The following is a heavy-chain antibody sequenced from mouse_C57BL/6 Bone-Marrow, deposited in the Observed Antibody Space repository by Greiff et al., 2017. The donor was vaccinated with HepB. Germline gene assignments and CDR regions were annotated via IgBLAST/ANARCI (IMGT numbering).Heavy chain of an antibody. D-gene: IGHD1-1*01. Sequence: DVHLVESGGGLVQPKGSLKLSCAASGFTFNTYAMHWVRQAPGKGLEWVARIRSKSSNYATYYADSVKDRFTISRDDSQSMLYLQMNNLKTEDTAMYYCVRVEDYYGSSWFAYWGQGTLVTVSA. J-gene: IGHJ3*01. CDR3: VRVEDYYGSSWFAY. V-gene: IGHV10-3*01. CDR1: GFTFNTYA. CDR2: IRSKSSNYAT.